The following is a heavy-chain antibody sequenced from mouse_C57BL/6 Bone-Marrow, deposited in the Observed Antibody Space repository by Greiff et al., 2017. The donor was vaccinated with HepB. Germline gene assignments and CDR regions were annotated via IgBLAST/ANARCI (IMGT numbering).Heavy chain of an antibody. D-gene: IGHD2-3*01. CDR1: GYTFTSYW. J-gene: IGHJ4*01. Sequence: QVQLQQPGAELVKPGASVKLSCKASGYTFTSYWMHWVKQRPGQGLEWIGMIHPNSGSTNYNEKFKSKATLTVDKSSSTAYMQLSSLTSEDSAVYYCAPDGYFYAMDYWGQGTSVTVPS. CDR2: IHPNSGST. CDR3: APDGYFYAMDY. V-gene: IGHV1-64*01.